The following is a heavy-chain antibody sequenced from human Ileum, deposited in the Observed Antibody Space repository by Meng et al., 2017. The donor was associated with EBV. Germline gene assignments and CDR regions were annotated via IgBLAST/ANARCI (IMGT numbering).Heavy chain of an antibody. J-gene: IGHJ4*02. CDR3: ARGWDTAMDSG. CDR2: IYYSGTT. CDR1: GGSVSISSYY. D-gene: IGHD5-18*01. Sequence: VQLQEPGPGLVKPSETLALTCTVSGGSVSISSYYRSWIRQPPGKGLEWIGYIYYSGTTNYNPSLESRVTISVDTSKNQFSLKLRSVAASDTAVYYCARGWDTAMDSGWGQGTLVTVSS. V-gene: IGHV4-61*01.